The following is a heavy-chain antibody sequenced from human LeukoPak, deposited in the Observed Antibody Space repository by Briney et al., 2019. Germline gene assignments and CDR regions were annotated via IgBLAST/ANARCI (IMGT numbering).Heavy chain of an antibody. CDR1: GGSISNYY. J-gene: IGHJ4*02. CDR2: IYYSGST. V-gene: IGHV4-59*08. D-gene: IGHD3-22*01. CDR3: ARQGDYDTLFDY. Sequence: PSETLSLTCTVSGGSISNYYWTWIRQPPGKGLEWIGYIYYSGSTNYNPLLKSRVTISVDTSKNQFSLKLSSVTAADTAVYYCARQGDYDTLFDYWGQGTLVTVSS.